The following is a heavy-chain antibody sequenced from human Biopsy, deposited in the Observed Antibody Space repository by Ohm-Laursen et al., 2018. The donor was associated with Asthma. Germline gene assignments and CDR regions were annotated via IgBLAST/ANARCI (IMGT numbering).Heavy chain of an antibody. CDR3: VRDGTDDAFDI. D-gene: IGHD1-1*01. Sequence: SLRLSCTASGFSFSNFDIHWVRQTPGKGLEWVGVISKDASTQDYADSVKGRFTMARDNSKNTLDLQMNSLREEDTAVYYCVRDGTDDAFDIWGQGTVVSVSS. V-gene: IGHV3-30*01. CDR1: GFSFSNFD. J-gene: IGHJ3*02. CDR2: ISKDASTQ.